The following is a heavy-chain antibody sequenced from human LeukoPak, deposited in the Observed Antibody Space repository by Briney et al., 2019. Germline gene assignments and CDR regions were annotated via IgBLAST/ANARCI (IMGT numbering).Heavy chain of an antibody. V-gene: IGHV1-18*01. Sequence: ASVKVSCKASGYTFTSYGISWVRQAPGQGLEWMGWISAYNGNTNYAQKLQGRVTMTTDTSTGTAYMELRSLRSDDTAVYYCARAMGYDFWSGYYSSYYYYMDVWGKGTTVTVSS. CDR2: ISAYNGNT. CDR1: GYTFTSYG. CDR3: ARAMGYDFWSGYYSSYYYYMDV. D-gene: IGHD3-3*01. J-gene: IGHJ6*03.